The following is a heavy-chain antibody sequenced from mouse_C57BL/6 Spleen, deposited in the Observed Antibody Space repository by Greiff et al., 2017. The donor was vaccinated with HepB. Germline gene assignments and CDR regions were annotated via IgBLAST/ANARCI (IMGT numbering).Heavy chain of an antibody. V-gene: IGHV1-61*01. Sequence: QVQLQQPGAELVRPGSSVKLSCKASGYTFTSYWMDWVKQRPGQGLEWIGNIYPSDSETHYNQKFKDKATLTVDKSSSTAYMQLSSLTSEDSAVYYCARWDYYDYDSGYYYAMDYWGQGTSVTVSS. D-gene: IGHD2-4*01. J-gene: IGHJ4*01. CDR3: ARWDYYDYDSGYYYAMDY. CDR2: IYPSDSET. CDR1: GYTFTSYW.